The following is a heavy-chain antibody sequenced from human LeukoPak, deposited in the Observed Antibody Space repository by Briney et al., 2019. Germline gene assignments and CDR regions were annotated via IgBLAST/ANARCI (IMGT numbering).Heavy chain of an antibody. CDR3: ARGGAYYYGSGSYRGRNFDY. CDR2: INHSGST. V-gene: IGHV4-30-4*01. CDR1: GGSISSGDYY. D-gene: IGHD3-10*01. Sequence: PSQTLSLTCTVSGGSISSGDYYWSWIRQPPGKGLEWIGEINHSGSTNYNPSLKSRVTISVDTSKNQFSLKLSSVTAADTAVYYCARGGAYYYGSGSYRGRNFDYWGQGTLVTVSS. J-gene: IGHJ4*02.